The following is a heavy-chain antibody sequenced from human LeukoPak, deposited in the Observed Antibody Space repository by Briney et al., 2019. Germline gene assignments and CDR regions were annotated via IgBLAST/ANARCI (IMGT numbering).Heavy chain of an antibody. CDR1: GGSISSSFCY. CDR2: IYSSEST. J-gene: IGHJ3*02. D-gene: IGHD1-1*01. CDR3: AREGTESQTVAFDI. Sequence: SETLSLTCTVSGGSISSSFCYWGWIRQPPGKGLEWIGSIYSSESTYYNPSLKSRVTISVHTSKNQFSLKLTSVAAADTAVYYCAREGTESQTVAFDIWGQGTMVTVSS. V-gene: IGHV4-39*07.